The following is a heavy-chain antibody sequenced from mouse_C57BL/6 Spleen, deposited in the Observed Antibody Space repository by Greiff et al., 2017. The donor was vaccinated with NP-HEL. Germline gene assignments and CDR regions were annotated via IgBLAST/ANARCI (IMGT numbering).Heavy chain of an antibody. V-gene: IGHV1-66*01. J-gene: IGHJ4*01. CDR2: IYPGSGNT. Sequence: VQLQQSGPELVKPGASVKLSCKASGYSFTSYYIHWVKQRPGQGLEWIGWIYPGSGNTKYNEKFKGKATLTADTSSSTAYMQLSSLTSEDSAVYYCARGTGYYYAMDYWGQGTSVTVSS. CDR1: GYSFTSYY. D-gene: IGHD4-1*01. CDR3: ARGTGYYYAMDY.